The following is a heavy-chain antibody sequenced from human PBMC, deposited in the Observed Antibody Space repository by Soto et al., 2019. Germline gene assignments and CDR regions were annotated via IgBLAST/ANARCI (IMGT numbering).Heavy chain of an antibody. CDR2: INPNSGGT. CDR3: ARGAYSGIPRNGLWCFEV. CDR1: GYTFTGYY. J-gene: IGHJ2*01. V-gene: IGHV1-2*04. Sequence: ASVKVSCKASGYTFTGYYMHWVRQAPGQGLEWMGWINPNSGGTNYAQKFQGWVTMTRDTSISTAYMELSRLRSDDTAVYYCARGAYSGIPRNGLWCFEVWGRGTLVTVSS. D-gene: IGHD1-26*01.